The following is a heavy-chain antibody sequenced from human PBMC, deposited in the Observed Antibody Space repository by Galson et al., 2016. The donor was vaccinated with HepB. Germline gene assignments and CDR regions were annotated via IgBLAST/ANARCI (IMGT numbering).Heavy chain of an antibody. D-gene: IGHD3-22*01. V-gene: IGHV3-23*01. CDR1: GFTFSSYA. CDR2: ITGSGRTT. CDR3: ATDLSYYPTSGSFSTY. J-gene: IGHJ4*02. Sequence: LRLSCAASGFTFSSYAMNWVRQTPGMGLEWVSSITGSGRTTYYADSVKGRFTISRDNSKNRLYLQMHSLRAEDTALYYCATDLSYYPTSGSFSTYWGQGTLVTVSS.